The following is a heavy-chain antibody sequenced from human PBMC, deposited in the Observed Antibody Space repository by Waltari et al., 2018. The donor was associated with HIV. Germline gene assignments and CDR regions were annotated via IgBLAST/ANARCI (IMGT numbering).Heavy chain of an antibody. J-gene: IGHJ3*02. CDR2: IYYSGRT. V-gene: IGHV4-61*01. D-gene: IGHD3-16*01. CDR1: DGSVSSGSHY. Sequence: TVSDGSVSSGSHYWSWIRQPPGKGLEWIGYIYYSGRTNYNPSLKSRVTISVDTSKNQFSLKLSSVTAADTAVYYCARKYDSDAFDIWGQGTMVTVSS. CDR3: ARKYDSDAFDI.